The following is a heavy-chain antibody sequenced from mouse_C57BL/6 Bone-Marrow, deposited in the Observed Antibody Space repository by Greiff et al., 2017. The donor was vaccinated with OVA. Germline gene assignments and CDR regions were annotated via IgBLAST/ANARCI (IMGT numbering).Heavy chain of an antibody. Sequence: VQLQQSGPGLVAPSQSLSITCTVSGFSLTSYALSWVRQPPGKGLEWLGVIWTGGGTNYNSALKSRLSISKDNSKSQVFLKMNSLHTDDTARYYCARSHYGSSRRYCDGWGTGTTVTVSS. D-gene: IGHD1-1*01. J-gene: IGHJ1*03. CDR3: ARSHYGSSRRYCDG. CDR2: IWTGGGT. V-gene: IGHV2-9-1*01. CDR1: GFSLTSYA.